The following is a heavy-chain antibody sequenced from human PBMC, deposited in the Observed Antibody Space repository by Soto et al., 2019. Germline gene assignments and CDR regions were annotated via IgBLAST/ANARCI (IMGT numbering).Heavy chain of an antibody. Sequence: GGSLRLSCAASGFTFSSYWMSWVRQAPGKGLEWVANIKQDGSEKYYVDSVKGRFTISRDNAKNSLYLQMNSLRAEDTAGYYCAGEAAYCSGGGCYSGIGKFDYWGQGTLVTVSS. CDR3: AGEAAYCSGGGCYSGIGKFDY. CDR1: GFTFSSYW. V-gene: IGHV3-7*01. J-gene: IGHJ4*02. D-gene: IGHD2-15*01. CDR2: IKQDGSEK.